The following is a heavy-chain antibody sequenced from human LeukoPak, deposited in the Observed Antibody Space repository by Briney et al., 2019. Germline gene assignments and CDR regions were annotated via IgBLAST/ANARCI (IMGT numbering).Heavy chain of an antibody. D-gene: IGHD3-10*01. J-gene: IGHJ4*02. Sequence: GGSLRLSCAASGFTFSSYAMSWVRQAPGKGLEWVSGISGSGGSTYYADSVKGRFTISRDNSKNTLYLQMNSLSAEDTAVYYCAKHGSGSYAIYYFDDWGQGTLVTVSS. CDR1: GFTFSSYA. V-gene: IGHV3-23*01. CDR3: AKHGSGSYAIYYFDD. CDR2: ISGSGGST.